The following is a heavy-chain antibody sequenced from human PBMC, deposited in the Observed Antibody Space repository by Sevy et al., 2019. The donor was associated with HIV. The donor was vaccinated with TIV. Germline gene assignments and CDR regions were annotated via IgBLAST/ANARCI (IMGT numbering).Heavy chain of an antibody. Sequence: SETLSLTCTVSGGSISSSSYYWSWIRQPAEKGLEWIGRLYTSGSTNYNPSLKSRVTMSVDTSKNQFSLKLSSVTAADTAVYYCAREVYGSGSRRTFDIWGQGTMVTVSS. CDR3: AREVYGSGSRRTFDI. D-gene: IGHD3-10*01. J-gene: IGHJ3*02. CDR2: LYTSGST. CDR1: GGSISSSSYY. V-gene: IGHV4-61*02.